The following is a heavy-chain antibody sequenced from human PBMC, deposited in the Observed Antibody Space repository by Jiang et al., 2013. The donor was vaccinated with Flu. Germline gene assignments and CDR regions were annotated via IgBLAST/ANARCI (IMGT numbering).Heavy chain of an antibody. D-gene: IGHD3-22*01. CDR2: IYPGDSDT. V-gene: IGHV5-51*01. CDR1: GYSFSTYW. J-gene: IGHJ4*02. CDR3: ARLVSYDNSGYYQSEN. Sequence: SLKISCQSSGYSFSTYWIGWVRQLPGKGLEWMGIIYPGDSDTRYSPSFQGHVTISADKSFNTAYLQWSSLKASDTAVYYCARLVSYDNSGYYQSENWGQGTLVTVSS.